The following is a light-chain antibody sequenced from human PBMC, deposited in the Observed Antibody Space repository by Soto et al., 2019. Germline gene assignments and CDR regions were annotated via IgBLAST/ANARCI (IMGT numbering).Light chain of an antibody. Sequence: QPVLTQSPSASASLGASVKLTCTLSSGHSTYAIAWHQQQPEKGPRYLMKLNSDGSHSKGDGIPDRFSGSSSGAERYLTICSLQSEDEADYYCQTWGTGIVGIGGGTKLTVL. CDR3: QTWGTGIVG. J-gene: IGLJ2*01. CDR1: SGHSTYA. CDR2: LNSDGSH. V-gene: IGLV4-69*01.